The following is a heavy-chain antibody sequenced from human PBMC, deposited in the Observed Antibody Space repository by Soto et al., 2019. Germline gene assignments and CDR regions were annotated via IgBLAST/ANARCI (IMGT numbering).Heavy chain of an antibody. CDR2: ISAHNGNT. CDR1: GYAFTTYG. Sequence: QVHLVQSGAEVKKPGASVKVSCQGSGYAFTTYGITWVRQAPGQGLEWMGWISAHNGNTNYAQKLQGRVTVTRDTSTSTAYMEPRSLRYDATAVYYCARGRYGDYWGQGALVTVSS. V-gene: IGHV1-18*01. CDR3: ARGRYGDY. D-gene: IGHD1-1*01. J-gene: IGHJ4*02.